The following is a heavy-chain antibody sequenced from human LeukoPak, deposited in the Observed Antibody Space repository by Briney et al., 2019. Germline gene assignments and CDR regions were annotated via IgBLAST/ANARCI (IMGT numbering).Heavy chain of an antibody. CDR1: GFTFSSYS. V-gene: IGHV3-21*01. J-gene: IGHJ4*02. CDR3: ARDAQMVYAVFDY. Sequence: GGSLRLSCAASGFTFSSYSMNWVRQAPGKGLEWVSSISSSSSYIYYADSVKGRFTISRDNAKNSPYLQMNSLRAEDTAVYYCARDAQMVYAVFDYWGQGTLVTVSS. CDR2: ISSSSSYI. D-gene: IGHD2-8*01.